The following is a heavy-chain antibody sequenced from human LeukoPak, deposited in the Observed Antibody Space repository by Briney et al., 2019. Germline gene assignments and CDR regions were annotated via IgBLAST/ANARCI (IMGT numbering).Heavy chain of an antibody. CDR1: GLTFRNAW. V-gene: IGHV3-15*01. D-gene: IGHD5-12*01. CDR3: AKDTDIVATIIFDY. Sequence: PGGSLRLSCAASGLTFRNAWMSWVRQAPGKGLEWVGRIKSKIDGGTTDYAAPVKGRFTISRDDSKNTLYLQMNSLKTEDTAVYYCAKDTDIVATIIFDYWGQGTLVTVSS. J-gene: IGHJ4*02. CDR2: IKSKIDGGTT.